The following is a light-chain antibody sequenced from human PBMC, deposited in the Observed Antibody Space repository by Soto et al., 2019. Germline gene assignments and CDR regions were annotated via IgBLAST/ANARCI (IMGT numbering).Light chain of an antibody. Sequence: QSVLTQPRSVSGPPVRSVTISCTGTSTDVGGYNYVSWYQQHPGKVPKLMLYDVSKRPSGVPDRFSGSKSGNTASLTISGLQAVDEADYYCCSYAGRDTLYVLGSGTKVTVL. CDR2: DVS. J-gene: IGLJ1*01. CDR1: STDVGGYNY. CDR3: CSYAGRDTLYV. V-gene: IGLV2-11*01.